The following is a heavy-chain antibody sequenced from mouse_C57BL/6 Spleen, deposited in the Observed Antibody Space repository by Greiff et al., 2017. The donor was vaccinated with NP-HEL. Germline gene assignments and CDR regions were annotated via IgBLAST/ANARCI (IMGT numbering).Heavy chain of an antibody. CDR2: ILPGSGST. CDR1: GYTFTGYW. Sequence: QVQLQQSGAELMKPGASVKLSCKATGYTFTGYWIEWVKQRPGHGLEWIGEILPGSGSTNYNEKFKGKATFTADTSSNTAYMQLSSLTTEDSAIYYCARGEYRLRQSLYYYAMDYWGQGTSVTVSS. D-gene: IGHD1-1*01. J-gene: IGHJ4*01. V-gene: IGHV1-9*01. CDR3: ARGEYRLRQSLYYYAMDY.